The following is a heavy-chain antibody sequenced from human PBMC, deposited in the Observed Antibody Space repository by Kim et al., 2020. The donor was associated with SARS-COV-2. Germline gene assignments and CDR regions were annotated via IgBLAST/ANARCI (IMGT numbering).Heavy chain of an antibody. Sequence: GGSLRLSCAASGFTFRSYTINWVRQAPGKGLEWISYVSCVNGYIYYADSVKGRFTSSRDNAKNSVYLQMNSLRAEDTAVYYCTRDSSMD. CDR1: GFTFRSYT. CDR3: TRDSSMD. V-gene: IGHV3-21*04. CDR2: VSCVNGYI. J-gene: IGHJ6*03.